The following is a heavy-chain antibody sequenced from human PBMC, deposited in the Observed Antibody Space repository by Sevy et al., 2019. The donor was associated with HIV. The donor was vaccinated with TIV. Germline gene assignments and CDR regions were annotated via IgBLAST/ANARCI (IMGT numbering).Heavy chain of an antibody. Sequence: GGSLRLSCAASGFTFSSYSMNWVRQAPGKGLEWVSYMSSSTIYYADSVKGRFTISRDNAKNSLYLQMNSLRAEDTAVYYCARLSGYSSSWSYFDYWGQGTLVTVSS. CDR2: MSSSTI. D-gene: IGHD6-13*01. CDR1: GFTFSSYS. J-gene: IGHJ4*02. CDR3: ARLSGYSSSWSYFDY. V-gene: IGHV3-48*01.